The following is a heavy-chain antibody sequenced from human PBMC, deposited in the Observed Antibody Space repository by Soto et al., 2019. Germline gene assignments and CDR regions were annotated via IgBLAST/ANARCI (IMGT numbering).Heavy chain of an antibody. V-gene: IGHV4-34*01. Sequence: SETLSLTCAVYGGSFSGYYWSWIRQPPGKGLEWIGEINHSGSTNYNPSHKSRVTISVDTSKNQFSLKLSSVTAADTAVYYCARLGNIAAAGTRDYYYYGMDVWGQGTTVTVSS. J-gene: IGHJ6*02. CDR3: ARLGNIAAAGTRDYYYYGMDV. CDR1: GGSFSGYY. D-gene: IGHD6-13*01. CDR2: INHSGST.